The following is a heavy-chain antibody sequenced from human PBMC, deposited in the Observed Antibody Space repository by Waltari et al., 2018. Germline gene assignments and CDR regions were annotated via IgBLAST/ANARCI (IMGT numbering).Heavy chain of an antibody. CDR1: GGSISSYY. CDR2: IYYSGST. CDR3: AREFCSGGSCYSDY. V-gene: IGHV4-59*01. J-gene: IGHJ4*02. D-gene: IGHD2-15*01. Sequence: QVQLQESGPGLVKPSETLSLTCTVSGGSISSYYWSWLRQPPGKGLEWIGYIYYSGSTNYNPSLKSRVTISVDTSKNQFSLKLSSVTAADTAVYYCAREFCSGGSCYSDYWGQGTLVTVSS.